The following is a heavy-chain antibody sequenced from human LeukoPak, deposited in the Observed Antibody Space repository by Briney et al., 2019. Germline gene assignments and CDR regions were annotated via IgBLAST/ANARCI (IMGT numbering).Heavy chain of an antibody. D-gene: IGHD5-24*01. V-gene: IGHV3-7*05. Sequence: PGGSLRLSCAASGFPFSSYWMSWVRQAPGKGLEWVANIKPDGNEKSYVDSVKGRFTISRDNAKNSLYLQMNSLRAEDTAVYYCARGQMAGYWGQGTLVTVPS. CDR1: GFPFSSYW. CDR3: ARGQMAGY. CDR2: IKPDGNEK. J-gene: IGHJ4*02.